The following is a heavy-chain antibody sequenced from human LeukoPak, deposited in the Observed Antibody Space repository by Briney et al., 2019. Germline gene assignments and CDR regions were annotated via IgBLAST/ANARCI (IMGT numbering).Heavy chain of an antibody. CDR1: GFTFNRCW. V-gene: IGHV3-7*01. Sequence: GGSLRLSCVVSGFTFNRCWMNWARQAPGKGLEWVAHINPDGRDTYYVDPVKGRFTISRDNAQNSMYLQMNSLRVEDTAVYYCTSWGDTTAEYFQRWGQGTLVTVSS. J-gene: IGHJ1*01. CDR3: TSWGDTTAEYFQR. D-gene: IGHD2-21*02. CDR2: INPDGRDT.